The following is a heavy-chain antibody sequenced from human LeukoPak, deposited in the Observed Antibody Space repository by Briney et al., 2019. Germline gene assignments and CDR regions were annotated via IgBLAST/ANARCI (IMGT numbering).Heavy chain of an antibody. CDR3: ARGPTYYDFWSGYFNGMDV. V-gene: IGHV4-34*01. CDR2: INHSGST. Sequence: SETLSLTCVVYGGSFSGYYWSWIRQPPGKGLEWIGEINHSGSTNYNPSLKSRVTISVDTSKNQFSLKLSSVTAADTAVYYCARGPTYYDFWSGYFNGMDVWGQGTTVTVSS. J-gene: IGHJ6*02. CDR1: GGSFSGYY. D-gene: IGHD3-3*01.